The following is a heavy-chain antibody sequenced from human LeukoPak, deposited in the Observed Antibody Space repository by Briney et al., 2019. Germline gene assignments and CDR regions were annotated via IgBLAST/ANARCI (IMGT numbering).Heavy chain of an antibody. CDR1: GFTVSTNY. Sequence: GGSLILSCAASGFTVSTNYMSWVRQAPGKGLEWVSVIYSGGNTYYADSVKGRFTISRDNSKNTLYLQMHSLRAEDTAVYYCVRDLGGWGTGTLNSFDPWGQGTLVTVSS. D-gene: IGHD1-7*01. J-gene: IGHJ5*02. CDR2: IYSGGNT. CDR3: VRDLGGWGTGTLNSFDP. V-gene: IGHV3-66*01.